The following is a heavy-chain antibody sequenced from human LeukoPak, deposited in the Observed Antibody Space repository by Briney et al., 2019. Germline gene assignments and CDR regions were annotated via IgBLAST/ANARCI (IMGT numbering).Heavy chain of an antibody. CDR3: AGSSSSSLSDFDY. V-gene: IGHV1-69*05. CDR1: GGTFSSYA. D-gene: IGHD6-6*01. CDR2: IIPIFGTA. Sequence: SAKVSCKASGGTFSSYAIIWVRQAPGQGLEWMGGIIPIFGTANYAQKFQGRVTITTDESTSTAYMELSSLRSEDTAVYYCAGSSSSSLSDFDYWGQGTLVTVSS. J-gene: IGHJ4*02.